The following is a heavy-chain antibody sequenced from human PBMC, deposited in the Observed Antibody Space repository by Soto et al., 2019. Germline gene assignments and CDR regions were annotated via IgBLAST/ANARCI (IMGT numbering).Heavy chain of an antibody. V-gene: IGHV3-23*01. CDR3: AKRDYYDSATFSPLFES. CDR2: ITGDGHRT. J-gene: IGHJ4*02. CDR1: GFTFSGYA. Sequence: EVPLLESGGGLVQPGGSLRLSCTASGFTFSGYAMSWVRQSPGKELEWVAAITGDGHRTYYADSVEGRFTISTDNSKRALFLPMNSLRTEDTAIYHCAKRDYYDSATFSPLFESWGQGVLVTVSS. D-gene: IGHD3-22*01.